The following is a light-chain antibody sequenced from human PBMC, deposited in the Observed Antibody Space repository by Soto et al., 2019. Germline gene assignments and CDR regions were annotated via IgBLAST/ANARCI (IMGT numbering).Light chain of an antibody. CDR3: QQYNNWPYT. Sequence: EIVMTQSPATLSVPPGERATLSCRASQSVSSNLAWYQQKPGQAPRLLIYGASTRATGIPARFSGSGSGTXXXXXXSSLQSEDFAVYYCQQYNNWPYTFGQGTKLEIK. J-gene: IGKJ2*01. V-gene: IGKV3-15*01. CDR1: QSVSSN. CDR2: GAS.